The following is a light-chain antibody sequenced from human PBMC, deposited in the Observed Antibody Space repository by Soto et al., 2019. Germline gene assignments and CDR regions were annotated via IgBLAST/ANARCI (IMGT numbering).Light chain of an antibody. Sequence: QSALTQPRSVSGSPGQSVTISCTGTSSDVGYYNYVSWYQQHPGTAPKLMIYDISVRPSGVPGRFSGSKSGNTASLTISGLQAEDEADYYCCSYAGSYTFYVFGTGTKLTVL. CDR1: SSDVGYYNY. V-gene: IGLV2-11*01. CDR3: CSYAGSYTFYV. CDR2: DIS. J-gene: IGLJ1*01.